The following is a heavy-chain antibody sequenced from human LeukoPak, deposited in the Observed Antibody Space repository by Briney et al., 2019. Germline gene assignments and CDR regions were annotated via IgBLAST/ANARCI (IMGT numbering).Heavy chain of an antibody. Sequence: PGGSLRLSCAASGFTVSSNYMSWVRQAPGKGLEWVSLIDTGGSTYYADSVRGRFIISRDNSKNTLYLQMNSLRAEDTAVYYCAREYLDGSGWYAYFDYWGRGTLVTVSS. CDR3: AREYLDGSGWYAYFDY. D-gene: IGHD6-19*01. CDR1: GFTVSSNY. CDR2: IDTGGST. J-gene: IGHJ4*02. V-gene: IGHV3-53*01.